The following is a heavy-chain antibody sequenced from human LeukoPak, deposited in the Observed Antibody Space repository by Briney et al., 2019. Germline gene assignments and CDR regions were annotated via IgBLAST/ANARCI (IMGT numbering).Heavy chain of an antibody. CDR3: VRRGDASSGWGDHDY. Sequence: GGSLRISCATPGFTFNRNTISLVRQAPGKGPEWVSTIGGSGDKTFYADSVKGRFTISRDNSKNMLHLQMSSLTGEDTALYYCVRRGDASSGWGDHDYWGQGALVTVSS. V-gene: IGHV3-23*01. J-gene: IGHJ4*02. D-gene: IGHD6-19*01. CDR2: IGGSGDKT. CDR1: GFTFNRNT.